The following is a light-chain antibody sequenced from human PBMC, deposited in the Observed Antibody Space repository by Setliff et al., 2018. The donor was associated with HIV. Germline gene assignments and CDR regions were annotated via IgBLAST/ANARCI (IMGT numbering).Light chain of an antibody. J-gene: IGLJ1*01. CDR2: EVT. CDR3: SSYAGSRTFDV. V-gene: IGLV2-23*02. CDR1: SSDVGNYNL. Sequence: QSVLAQPAPVSGSPGQSITISCKGTSSDVGNYNLVSWYQQHPGKAPKFMIYEVTKRPSGVSHRFSGSKSGNTASMTISGLQTDDEADYYCSSYAGSRTFDVFGTGTKGTVL.